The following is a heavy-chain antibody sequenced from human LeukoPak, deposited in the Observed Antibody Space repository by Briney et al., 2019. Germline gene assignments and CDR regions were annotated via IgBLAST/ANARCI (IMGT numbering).Heavy chain of an antibody. V-gene: IGHV5-51*01. J-gene: IGHJ5*02. Sequence: GESLKISCKGSGYSFTSYWIGWVRQMPGKGLEWMGIIYPGDSDTRYSPSFQGQVTISADKSISTAYLQWSSLKASDTAMYYCARLAPQQLVLGWFDPWGQGTLVTVSS. CDR3: ARLAPQQLVLGWFDP. D-gene: IGHD6-13*01. CDR2: IYPGDSDT. CDR1: GYSFTSYW.